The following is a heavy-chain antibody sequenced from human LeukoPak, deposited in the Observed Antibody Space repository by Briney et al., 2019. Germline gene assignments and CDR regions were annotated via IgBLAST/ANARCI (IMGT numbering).Heavy chain of an antibody. J-gene: IGHJ4*02. CDR2: ISSSGSTI. CDR1: GFTFSSYE. CDR3: AKRGDNYYFDY. V-gene: IGHV3-48*03. Sequence: PGGSLRLSCAASGFTFSSYEMNWVRQAPGKGLEWVSYISSSGSTIYYADSVKGRFTISRDNAKNTLYLQMNSLRAEDTAVYYCAKRGDNYYFDYWGQGTLVTVSS. D-gene: IGHD1-1*01.